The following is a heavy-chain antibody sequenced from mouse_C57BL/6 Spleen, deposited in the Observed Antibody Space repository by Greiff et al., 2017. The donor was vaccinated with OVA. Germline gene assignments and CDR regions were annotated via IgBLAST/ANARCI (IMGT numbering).Heavy chain of an antibody. D-gene: IGHD1-1*01. CDR2: IHPNSGST. CDR3: ARGYYYGSSYHFDY. Sequence: QVQLQQPGAELVNPGASVKLSCKASGYTFTSSWMHWVKQRPGQGLEWIGMIHPNSGSTNYNEKFKSKATLTVDKSSSTAYMQLSSLTSEDSAVYYCARGYYYGSSYHFDYWGQGTTLTVSS. J-gene: IGHJ2*01. CDR1: GYTFTSSW. V-gene: IGHV1-64*01.